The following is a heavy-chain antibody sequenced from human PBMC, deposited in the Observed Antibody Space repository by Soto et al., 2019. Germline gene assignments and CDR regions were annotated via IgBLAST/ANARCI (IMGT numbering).Heavy chain of an antibody. CDR1: GGSFSGYY. Sequence: PSETLSLTCAVYGGSFSGYYWTWIRQPPGTGLEWIGEINHSGSTNYNPSLKSRVTISVDTSKNQFSLKLSSVTAADTAVYYCARHAGLSGWYAYYFDYWGQGTLVTVSS. J-gene: IGHJ4*02. CDR3: ARHAGLSGWYAYYFDY. CDR2: INHSGST. D-gene: IGHD6-19*01. V-gene: IGHV4-34*01.